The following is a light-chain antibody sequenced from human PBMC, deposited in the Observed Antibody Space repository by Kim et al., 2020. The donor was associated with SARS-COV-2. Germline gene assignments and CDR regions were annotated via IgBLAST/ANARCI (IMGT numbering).Light chain of an antibody. J-gene: IGKJ4*01. CDR2: GTY. CDR3: QQYDSSPLT. Sequence: EIVLTQSPATLSVSPGERATLSCRASQSIRYYYLAWYQQKPGQAPRLLIYGTYSRATGIPDRFSGSGSGTDFTLTISRLEPDDFAVYFCQQYDSSPLTFGGGTKVDIK. CDR1: QSIRYYY. V-gene: IGKV3-20*01.